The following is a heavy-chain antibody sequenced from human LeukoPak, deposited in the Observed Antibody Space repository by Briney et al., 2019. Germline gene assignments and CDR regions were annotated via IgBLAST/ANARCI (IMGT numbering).Heavy chain of an antibody. V-gene: IGHV3-74*01. J-gene: IGHJ4*02. CDR1: GFTFSSYW. Sequence: GGSLRLSCAASGFTFSSYWMHWVRQAPGKGLVWVSRITSDGSSTSYADSVKGRFTISRDNAKNTVYLQMNSLRAEDTAVYYCGRDRNYEEPFDYWGQGALVTVSS. D-gene: IGHD4-11*01. CDR3: GRDRNYEEPFDY. CDR2: ITSDGSST.